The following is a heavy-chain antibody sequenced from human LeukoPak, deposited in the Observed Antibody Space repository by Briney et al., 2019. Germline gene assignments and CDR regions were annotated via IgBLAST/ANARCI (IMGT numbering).Heavy chain of an antibody. D-gene: IGHD4/OR15-4a*01. CDR3: XXXFGAGYSDY. CDR1: XXXYX. Sequence: XXXYXXSWVRQAPGXGLXXVASIKQDGSEKYYVDSVKGRVTISRXXXKNSLYLQMNSLRAEDRAVYYXXXXFGAGYSDYWGQGTLVTVSS. CDR2: IKQDGSEK. J-gene: IGHJ4*02. V-gene: IGHV3-7*01.